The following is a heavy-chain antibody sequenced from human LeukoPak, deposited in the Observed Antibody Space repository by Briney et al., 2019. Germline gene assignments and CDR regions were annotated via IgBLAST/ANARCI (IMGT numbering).Heavy chain of an antibody. CDR3: AKGGKWDVTPFDY. D-gene: IGHD1-26*01. CDR1: GFTFTSYS. CDR2: ISGGGGST. V-gene: IGHV3-23*01. Sequence: WGSLRLSCAASGFTFTSYSMNWVRQAPGKGLEWVSTISGGGGSTYYADSVKGRFTISRDNSKNTLYLQVNSLRAEDTAVYYCAKGGKWDVTPFDYWGQGTLVTVSS. J-gene: IGHJ4*02.